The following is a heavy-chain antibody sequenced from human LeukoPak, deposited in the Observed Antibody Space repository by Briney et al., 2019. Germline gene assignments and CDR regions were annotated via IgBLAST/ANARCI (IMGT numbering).Heavy chain of an antibody. CDR1: GGSISSGGYY. Sequence: SETLSLTCTVSGGSISSGGYYWSWIRQHPGKGLEWIGYIYYSGSTYYNPSLKSRVTISVDTSKNQFSLKLSSVTAADTAMYYCARGYGDSSPNDYWGQGTLVTVSS. CDR2: IYYSGST. CDR3: ARGYGDSSPNDY. J-gene: IGHJ4*02. V-gene: IGHV4-31*03. D-gene: IGHD4-17*01.